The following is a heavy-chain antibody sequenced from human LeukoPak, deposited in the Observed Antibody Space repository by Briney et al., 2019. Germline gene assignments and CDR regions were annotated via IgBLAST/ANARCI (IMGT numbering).Heavy chain of an antibody. CDR2: IYTSGST. CDR1: GGSISSGSYY. Sequence: PSETLSLTCTVSGGSISSGSYYWSWIRQPVGKGLEWIGRIYTSGSTNYNPSLKSRVTISVDTSKNQFSLKLSSVTAADTAVYYCAREGTVAGTGNYYYGMDVWGQGTTVTVSS. J-gene: IGHJ6*02. CDR3: AREGTVAGTGNYYYGMDV. V-gene: IGHV4-61*02. D-gene: IGHD6-19*01.